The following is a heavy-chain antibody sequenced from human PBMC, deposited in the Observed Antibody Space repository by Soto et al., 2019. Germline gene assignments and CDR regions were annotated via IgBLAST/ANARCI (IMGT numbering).Heavy chain of an antibody. CDR3: ARGDGRGSSGFYYYYGMDV. D-gene: IGHD6-25*01. V-gene: IGHV1-46*01. CDR2: ISTYDGST. CDR1: GFTFTNYF. Sequence: QVQLVQSGAEVKKPGASVKVSCKASGFTFTNYFFHWVRQAPRQGLDWMGIISTYDGSTNYVQSLQGRVTKTSDTSTSTVYMELSSLRSADTAVYYCARGDGRGSSGFYYYYGMDVWGHGTTVTVSS. J-gene: IGHJ6*02.